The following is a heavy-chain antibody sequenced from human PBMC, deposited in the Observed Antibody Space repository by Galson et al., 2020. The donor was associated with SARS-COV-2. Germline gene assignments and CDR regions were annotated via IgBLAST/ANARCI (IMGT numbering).Heavy chain of an antibody. D-gene: IGHD6-19*01. CDR2: IYYSGST. CDR3: ARHESSGWYYFDY. J-gene: IGHJ4*02. Sequence: SETLSLTCTVSGGSISSSGCYWGWIRQPPGKGLEWIGRIYYSGSTYYNPSLKSRVTISVDTSRNQFSLNLSSVTAADTALCYCARHESSGWYYFDYWGQGILVTVSP. V-gene: IGHV4-39*01. CDR1: GGSISSSGCY.